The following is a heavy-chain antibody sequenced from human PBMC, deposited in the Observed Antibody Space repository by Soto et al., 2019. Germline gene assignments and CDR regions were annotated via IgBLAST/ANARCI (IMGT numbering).Heavy chain of an antibody. CDR3: ARDFGYYGMDV. Sequence: PGGSLRLSCSASGFTFSSYEMNWVRQAPGKGLEWVSYISGSASTIYYADSVKGRFTISRDNAKNSLYLQMNSLRAEDTAVYYCARDFGYYGMDVWGKGTTVTV. CDR2: ISGSASTI. D-gene: IGHD3-10*01. J-gene: IGHJ6*04. V-gene: IGHV3-48*03. CDR1: GFTFSSYE.